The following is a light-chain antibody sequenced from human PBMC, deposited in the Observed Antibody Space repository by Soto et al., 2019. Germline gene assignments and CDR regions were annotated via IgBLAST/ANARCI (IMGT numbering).Light chain of an antibody. CDR1: QSVKSSY. V-gene: IGKV3-20*01. CDR3: QQYGASPIT. J-gene: IGKJ5*01. CDR2: GAS. Sequence: EIVLTQSPGTLSLSPGERATLSCRASQSVKSSYLAWYQQRPGQGPRLLIYGASSRATGIPDRFGGSGSGTDFTLTISRLEPEDFAVYYCQQYGASPITFGLGTRLEIK.